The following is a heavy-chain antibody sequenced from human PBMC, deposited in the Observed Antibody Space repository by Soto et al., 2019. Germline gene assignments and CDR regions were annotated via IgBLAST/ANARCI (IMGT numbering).Heavy chain of an antibody. CDR1: GFTFSSYA. CDR3: ARDPGGYVGGRGMDV. J-gene: IGHJ6*02. V-gene: IGHV3-30-3*01. Sequence: GGSLRLSCAASGFTFSSYAMHWVRQAPGKGLEWVAVISYDGSNKYYADSVKGRFTISRDNSKNTLYLQMNSLRAEDTAVYYCARDPGGYVGGRGMDVWGQGTTVTVSS. D-gene: IGHD3-16*01. CDR2: ISYDGSNK.